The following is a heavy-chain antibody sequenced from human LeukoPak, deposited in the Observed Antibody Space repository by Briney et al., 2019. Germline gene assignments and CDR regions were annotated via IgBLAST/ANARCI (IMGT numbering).Heavy chain of an antibody. CDR1: GFTFSSYG. D-gene: IGHD3-10*01. CDR3: AKTRTGYYGMDV. J-gene: IGHJ6*02. Sequence: GGSLRLSFAASGFTFSSYGMNWVRQAPGKGRVWVSRINRDGSTTSYADSVKGRFTISRDNAKNTLYLQMNSLRAEDTAVYYCAKTRTGYYGMDVWGQGTTVTVSS. V-gene: IGHV3-74*01. CDR2: INRDGSTT.